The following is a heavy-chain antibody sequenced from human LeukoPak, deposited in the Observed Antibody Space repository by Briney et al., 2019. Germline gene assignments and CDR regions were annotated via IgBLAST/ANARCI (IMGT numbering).Heavy chain of an antibody. Sequence: SVKVSCKASGGTFSSYAISWVRQAPGQGLEWMGGIIPIFGTANYAQKFQGRVTITADESTSTAYMELSSLRSEDTAVYYCARRAGATVYNWFDPWGQGTLVTVSS. D-gene: IGHD1-26*01. V-gene: IGHV1-69*13. CDR3: ARRAGATVYNWFDP. CDR2: IIPIFGTA. CDR1: GGTFSSYA. J-gene: IGHJ5*02.